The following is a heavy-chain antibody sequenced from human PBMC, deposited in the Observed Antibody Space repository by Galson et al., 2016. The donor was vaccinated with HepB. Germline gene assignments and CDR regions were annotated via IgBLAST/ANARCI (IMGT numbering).Heavy chain of an antibody. D-gene: IGHD2-2*01. V-gene: IGHV2-26*01. J-gene: IGHJ4*02. Sequence: PALVKPTQTLTLTCTVSGFSLSSPAMGVSWIRQPPGKALEWLAHIFANDEKSYSTSLKSRLTISKDTSTSQVVLTMTNVQPVDTATYFCARVCTSVVPAAKPFASWGQGTLITVSS. CDR2: IFANDEK. CDR3: ARVCTSVVPAAKPFAS. CDR1: GFSLSSPAMG.